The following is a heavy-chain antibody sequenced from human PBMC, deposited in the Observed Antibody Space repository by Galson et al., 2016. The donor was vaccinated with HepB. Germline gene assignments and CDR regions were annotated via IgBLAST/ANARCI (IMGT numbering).Heavy chain of an antibody. CDR2: INTNNGDA. Sequence: SVKVSCKASGYTFIDYAMNWARQAPGQGLEWVGWINTNNGDATYAQGFTGRFVFSMDTSVSTAFLQISSLKVDDTAVYYCARDPLALWGQGTLVTVSS. CDR3: ARDPLAL. CDR1: GYTFIDYA. J-gene: IGHJ4*02. V-gene: IGHV7-4-1*02.